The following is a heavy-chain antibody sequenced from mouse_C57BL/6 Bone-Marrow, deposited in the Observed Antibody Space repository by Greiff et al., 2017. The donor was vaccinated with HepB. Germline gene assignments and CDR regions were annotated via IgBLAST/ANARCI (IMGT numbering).Heavy chain of an antibody. CDR1: GYTFTDYE. D-gene: IGHD1-1*01. CDR2: IDPETGGT. J-gene: IGHJ3*01. V-gene: IGHV1-15*01. CDR3: TRYNYYGSRAWFAY. Sequence: QVQLQQSGAELVRPGASVTLSCKASGYTFTDYEMHWVKQTPVHGLEWIGAIDPETGGTAYNQKFKGKAILTADKSSSTAYMELRSLTSVDSAVYYCTRYNYYGSRAWFAYWGQGTLVTVSA.